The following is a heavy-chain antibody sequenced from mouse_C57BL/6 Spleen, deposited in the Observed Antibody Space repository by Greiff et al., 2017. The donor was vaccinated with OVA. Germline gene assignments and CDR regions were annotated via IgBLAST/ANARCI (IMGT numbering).Heavy chain of an antibody. Sequence: EVKLVESGGGLVKPGGSLKLSCAASGFTFSSYAMSWVRQTPEKRLEWVATISDGGSYTYYPDNVKGRFTISRDNAKNNLYLQMSHLKSEDTAMYYCARDYGNYWFAYWGQGTLVTVSA. CDR1: GFTFSSYA. J-gene: IGHJ3*01. CDR3: ARDYGNYWFAY. D-gene: IGHD2-1*01. CDR2: ISDGGSYT. V-gene: IGHV5-4*01.